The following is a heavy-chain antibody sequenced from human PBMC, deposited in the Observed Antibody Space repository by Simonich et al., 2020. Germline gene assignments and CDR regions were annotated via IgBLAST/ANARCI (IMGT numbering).Heavy chain of an antibody. CDR1: GYTFTGYY. V-gene: IGHV1-2*02. D-gene: IGHD6-13*01. CDR3: ARGGVRSSSWYWYFDL. CDR2: INPNSGGP. Sequence: QVQLVQSGAEGKKPGASVKVSCKASGYTFTGYYMHLERQATGQGLEVQRGINPNSGGPNYDQKFQGRVTMTRATSNSTSYMELSRLRSDDTAVYYCARGGVRSSSWYWYFDLWGRGTLVTVSS. J-gene: IGHJ2*01.